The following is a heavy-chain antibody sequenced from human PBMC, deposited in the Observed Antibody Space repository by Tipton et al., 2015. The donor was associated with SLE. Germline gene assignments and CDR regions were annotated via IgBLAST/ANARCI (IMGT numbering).Heavy chain of an antibody. V-gene: IGHV4-61*09. J-gene: IGHJ3*02. D-gene: IGHD5-12*01. CDR2: IYTSGST. CDR1: GGSISSGSYY. CDR3: ARSLRYSGAFDI. Sequence: TLSLTCTVSGGSISSGSYYWSWIRQPAGKGLEWIGYIYTSGSTNYNPSLKSRVTISVDTSKNQFSLKLSSVTAADTAVYYCARSLRYSGAFDIWGQGTMVTVSS.